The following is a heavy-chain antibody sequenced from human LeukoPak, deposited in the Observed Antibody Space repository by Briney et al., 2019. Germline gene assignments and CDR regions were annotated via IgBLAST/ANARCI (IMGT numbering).Heavy chain of an antibody. J-gene: IGHJ4*02. Sequence: PSETLSLTCTVSGGSISSYYWSWIRQPPGKGLEWIGYIYYSGSTNYNPSLKSRVTISVDTSKNQFSLKLSFVTAADTAVYYCARARYSSSWACDYWGQGTLVTVSS. CDR3: ARARYSSSWACDY. D-gene: IGHD6-13*01. V-gene: IGHV4-59*01. CDR2: IYYSGST. CDR1: GGSISSYY.